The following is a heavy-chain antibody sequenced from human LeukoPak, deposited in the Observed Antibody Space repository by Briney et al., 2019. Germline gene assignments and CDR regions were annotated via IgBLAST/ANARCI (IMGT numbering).Heavy chain of an antibody. CDR3: ARASRTYFGDYLYYFDS. V-gene: IGHV1-8*01. CDR2: MNPKSGNT. CDR1: GYTFSNYD. Sequence: ASVKVSCKASGYTFSNYDINWVRQATGQRLEWMGWMNPKSGNTGYAQNFQGRVTMTRNSSITTSYMELSSLRSEDTAVYYCARASRTYFGDYLYYFDSWGQGTLVTVSS. J-gene: IGHJ4*02. D-gene: IGHD4-17*01.